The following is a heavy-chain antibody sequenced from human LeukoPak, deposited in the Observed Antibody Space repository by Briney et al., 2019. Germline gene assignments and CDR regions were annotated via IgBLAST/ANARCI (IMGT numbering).Heavy chain of an antibody. V-gene: IGHV3-7*03. CDR2: IKQDGSEK. CDR3: ARSRDVWFGELDS. CDR1: GFTFSRYW. D-gene: IGHD3-10*01. Sequence: GGSLRLSCAASGFTFSRYWMSWVRQAPGRGLEWVANIKQDGSEKDYVDPVKGRFTISRDDSSNTVHLQMKSLRVEDTAVYYCARSRDVWFGELDSWGQGTLVTVSS. J-gene: IGHJ5*01.